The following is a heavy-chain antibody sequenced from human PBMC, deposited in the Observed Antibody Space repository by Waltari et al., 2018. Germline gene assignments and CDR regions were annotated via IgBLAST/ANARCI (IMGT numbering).Heavy chain of an antibody. D-gene: IGHD1-1*01. Sequence: EVQLVESGGGLVQPGGSLRLSCAAPGFTFSSYGMYWVRQAPGKGLVWVSRITSDGSTMYADSVKGRFTISRDNAKKTVYLQMNSLRVEDTAVYYCARGGTGAFDIWGQGTKVTVSS. CDR3: ARGGTGAFDI. CDR1: GFTFSSYG. CDR2: ITSDGST. V-gene: IGHV3-74*03. J-gene: IGHJ3*02.